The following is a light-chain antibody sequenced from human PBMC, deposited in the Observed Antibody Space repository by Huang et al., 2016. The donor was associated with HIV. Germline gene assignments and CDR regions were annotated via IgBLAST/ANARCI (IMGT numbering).Light chain of an antibody. Sequence: IMMTQSPATLSLSPGQGATLSCRASQSVSTNLAWYQQKPGQAPRLLIYDASTRATGISARCRGSGSGTEFTLTITSLQSEDFAVYFCQQYSDWPITFGPGTTVDLK. CDR1: QSVSTN. CDR3: QQYSDWPIT. J-gene: IGKJ3*01. V-gene: IGKV3-15*01. CDR2: DAS.